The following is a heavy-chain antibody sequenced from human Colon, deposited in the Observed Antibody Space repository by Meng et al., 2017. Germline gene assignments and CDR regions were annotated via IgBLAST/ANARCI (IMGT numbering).Heavy chain of an antibody. CDR1: GYTFPRYE. CDR3: ARTATR. J-gene: IGHJ4*02. V-gene: IGHV1-8*01. CDR2: MSPSSGNT. Sequence: GLPVGSGGEVNRAGASVTVSCKASGYTFPRYEINGMRQGPRQWFEWMGWMSPSSGNTGYAQKFQGRVTMTRNIYITTAYMELSSLRCEDTGVYYCARTATRWGQGTLVTVSS.